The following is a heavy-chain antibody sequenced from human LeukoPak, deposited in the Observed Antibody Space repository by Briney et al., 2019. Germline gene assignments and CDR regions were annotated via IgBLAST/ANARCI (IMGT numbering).Heavy chain of an antibody. V-gene: IGHV3-48*03. Sequence: GGSLRLSCAASGFTFSSYEMNWVRQAPGKGLEWISYISSSGSTIYYADSVKGRFTISRDNAKNSLYLQMNSLRAEDTAVYYCARVPRDLPPYFDYWGQGTLVTVSS. CDR3: ARVPRDLPPYFDY. CDR2: ISSSGSTI. CDR1: GFTFSSYE. D-gene: IGHD5-24*01. J-gene: IGHJ4*02.